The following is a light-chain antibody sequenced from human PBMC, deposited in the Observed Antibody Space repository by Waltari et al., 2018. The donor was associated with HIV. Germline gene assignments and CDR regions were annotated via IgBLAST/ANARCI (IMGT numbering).Light chain of an antibody. CDR1: SGSVSTSYY. J-gene: IGLJ3*02. CDR3: VLFMGNGIWV. CDR2: RTN. V-gene: IGLV8-61*01. Sequence: QTVVTQEPSFSVSPGGTVTLTCGLSSGSVSTSYYPSWYQQTPGQAPRTLIYRTNTRSSGVPGRCSGSILGNKAALTITGAQADDESDYYCVLFMGNGIWVFGGGTKLTVL.